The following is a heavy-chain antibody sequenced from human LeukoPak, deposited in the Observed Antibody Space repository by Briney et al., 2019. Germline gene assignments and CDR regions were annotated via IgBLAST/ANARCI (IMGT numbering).Heavy chain of an antibody. V-gene: IGHV3-7*01. J-gene: IGHJ6*03. CDR2: IKQDGSEK. CDR3: ARYYYYYMDV. CDR1: GFTFSRYW. Sequence: PGGSLRLSCAASGFTFSRYWMTWVRQAPGKGLEWVANIKQDGSEKYYVDSVRGRFTISRDNAKNSLYLQMNSLRAGDTAVYYCARYYYYYMDVWGKGTTVTVCS.